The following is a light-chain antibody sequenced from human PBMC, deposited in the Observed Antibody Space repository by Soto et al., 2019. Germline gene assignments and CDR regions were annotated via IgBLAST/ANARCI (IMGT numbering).Light chain of an antibody. J-gene: IGKJ3*01. CDR1: QSVPSTY. CDR3: QQYGYSPPFN. Sequence: DIVFPQSPGTLSLYPGERPTRYCLASQSVPSTYLAWYQQKPGQAPRLLIYGASTRAPGIPDRFSGSGSGTDFTLTISRLEPEDFAVYFCQQYGYSPPFNFGPGHTGDIK. CDR2: GAS. V-gene: IGKV3-20*01.